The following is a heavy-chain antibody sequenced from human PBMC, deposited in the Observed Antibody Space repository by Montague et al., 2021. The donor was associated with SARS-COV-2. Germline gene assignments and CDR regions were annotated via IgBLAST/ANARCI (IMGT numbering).Heavy chain of an antibody. V-gene: IGHV4-34*01. CDR2: INHSGST. D-gene: IGHD3-16*02. CDR1: GGSFGGYY. CDR3: ARGQPPRITFGGIISYGLDV. J-gene: IGHJ6*02. Sequence: SETLSLTCAVYGGSFGGYYWTWIRQPPGKGLEWIGEINHSGSTNYNPSLKSRVTISVDTSKNQFSLKLRSVTAADTAVYYCARGQPPRITFGGIISYGLDVWGQGTTVTVSS.